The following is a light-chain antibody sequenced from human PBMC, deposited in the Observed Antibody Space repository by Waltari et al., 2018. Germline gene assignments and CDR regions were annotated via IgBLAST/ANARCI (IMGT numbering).Light chain of an antibody. CDR2: SAS. J-gene: IGKJ2*01. Sequence: EIVMTQSPVTLSVSPGERATLSCRASQSVSTNLAWYRQRPGQAPRLLMYSASTRASGLPARFSGSGSGTEFNLTISSLHSEDFAVYYCQQYNDWPRTFGQGTKLEI. CDR3: QQYNDWPRT. CDR1: QSVSTN. V-gene: IGKV3-15*01.